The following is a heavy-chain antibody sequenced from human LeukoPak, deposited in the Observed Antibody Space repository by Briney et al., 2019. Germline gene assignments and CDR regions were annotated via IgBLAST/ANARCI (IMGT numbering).Heavy chain of an antibody. J-gene: IGHJ6*02. CDR3: ARASPPFNYGMDV. CDR2: INHSGST. CDR1: GGSFSGYY. Sequence: PSETLSLTCAVYGGSFSGYYWSWIRQPPGKGLEWIGEINHSGSTNYNPSLKSRVTISVDTSKNQFSLKLSSVTAADTAVYYCARASPPFNYGMDVWGQGTTVTVSS. V-gene: IGHV4-34*01. D-gene: IGHD3-16*01.